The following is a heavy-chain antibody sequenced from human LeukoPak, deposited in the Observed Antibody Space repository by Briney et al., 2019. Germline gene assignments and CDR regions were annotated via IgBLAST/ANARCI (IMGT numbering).Heavy chain of an antibody. V-gene: IGHV3-23*01. CDR2: ISGSGGST. D-gene: IGHD3-10*01. CDR1: GFTFSSYA. Sequence: GGSLRLSCAASGFTFSSYAMSWVRQAPGKGLEWVSAISGSGGSTYYADSVKGRFTISRDNSKNTLYLQMNSLRAEDTAVYYCAKDHIWRFTMVRGVTFDYWGQGTLVTVSS. J-gene: IGHJ4*02. CDR3: AKDHIWRFTMVRGVTFDY.